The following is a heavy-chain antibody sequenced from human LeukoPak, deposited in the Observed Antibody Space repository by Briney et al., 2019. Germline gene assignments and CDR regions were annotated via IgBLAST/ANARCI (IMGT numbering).Heavy chain of an antibody. D-gene: IGHD2-15*01. CDR1: GFTFGSYG. V-gene: IGHV3-30*02. J-gene: IGHJ4*02. Sequence: GGSLRLSCAASGFTFGSYGMYWVRQAPGKGLEWVAYIRYDGSNKYYADSVKGRFTISRDNSKNTLYLQMNSLRAEDTAVYYCAKGWTIGYCSGGSCYSFDYWGQGTLVTVSS. CDR2: IRYDGSNK. CDR3: AKGWTIGYCSGGSCYSFDY.